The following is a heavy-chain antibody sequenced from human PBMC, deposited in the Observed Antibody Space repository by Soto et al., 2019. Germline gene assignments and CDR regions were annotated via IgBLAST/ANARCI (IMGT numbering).Heavy chain of an antibody. CDR2: IYYSGST. J-gene: IGHJ3*02. CDR3: ASYRGYSYGNGFDI. Sequence: QLQLQESGPGLVKPSETLSLTCTVSGGSISSNTYSWGWIRQPPGKGLEWIGSIYYSGSTYYNPSLKSRVTLSVDTSKNQFSLKLSSVTAADTAVYYCASYRGYSYGNGFDIWGQGTMVTVSS. CDR1: GGSISSNTYS. V-gene: IGHV4-39*01. D-gene: IGHD5-18*01.